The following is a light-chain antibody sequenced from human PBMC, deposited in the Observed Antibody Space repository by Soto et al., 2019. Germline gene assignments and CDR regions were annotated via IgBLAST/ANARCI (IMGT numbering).Light chain of an antibody. Sequence: QSVLTQPASVSGSPGQSITISCTGTSSDIGTYKFVSWYHHHPGKVPKVIIYETSKRPSGVSDRFSGSKSGNTASLTISGLQAEDEADYYCFSFTSANTHVFGSGTKLTVL. J-gene: IGLJ1*01. CDR2: ETS. CDR1: SSDIGTYKF. CDR3: FSFTSANTHV. V-gene: IGLV2-23*01.